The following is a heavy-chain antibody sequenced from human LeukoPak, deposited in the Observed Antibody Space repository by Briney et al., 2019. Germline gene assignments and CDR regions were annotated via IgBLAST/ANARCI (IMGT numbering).Heavy chain of an antibody. V-gene: IGHV3-23*01. Sequence: PGGSLRLSCAASGFTFRTYAMSWVRQAPGKGLEWVSAISGNGRNTYYADSVKGRFTSSRDNSKNTLYLQMNSLRVEDTAVYYCARDSPRPPTYYYDSSDFWGQGTLVTVSS. CDR1: GFTFRTYA. CDR2: ISGNGRNT. D-gene: IGHD3-22*01. CDR3: ARDSPRPPTYYYDSSDF. J-gene: IGHJ4*02.